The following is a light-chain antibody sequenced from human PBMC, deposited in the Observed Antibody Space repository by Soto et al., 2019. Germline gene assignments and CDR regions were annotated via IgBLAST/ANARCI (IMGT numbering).Light chain of an antibody. CDR3: QQYGSSHLT. Sequence: EIVLTQSPGTLSLSPGERATLSCRASQSVSSSYLAWYQQKPGQAPRLLIYGASSRATGIPDRFSGSGSGTDFTLTISRPEPEDSAVYYCQQYGSSHLTFGQGTKVEIK. J-gene: IGKJ1*01. V-gene: IGKV3-20*01. CDR2: GAS. CDR1: QSVSSSY.